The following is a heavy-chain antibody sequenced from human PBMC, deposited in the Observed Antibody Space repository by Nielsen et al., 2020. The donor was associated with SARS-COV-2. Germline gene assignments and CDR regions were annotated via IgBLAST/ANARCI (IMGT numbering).Heavy chain of an antibody. CDR2: ISGSGSYT. CDR3: ARSGHCNGGICYFTEYFQD. CDR1: GFTFSDSF. J-gene: IGHJ1*01. V-gene: IGHV3-11*03. D-gene: IGHD2-8*02. Sequence: SLKISCTASGFTFSDSFMRWIRQAPGKGLEWVSYISGSGSYTNYADSLKGRFTISRDNAKNSLYLQMDSLRAEDTAFYYCARSGHCNGGICYFTEYFQDWGQGTLVTVSS.